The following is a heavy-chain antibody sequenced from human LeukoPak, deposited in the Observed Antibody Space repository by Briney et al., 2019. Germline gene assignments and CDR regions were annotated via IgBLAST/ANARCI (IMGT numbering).Heavy chain of an antibody. D-gene: IGHD6-19*01. CDR1: GFTFSSYS. Sequence: GGSLRLSCAASGFTFSSYSMNWVRQAPGKGLEWVSSISSSSSYIYYADSVKGRFTISRDNAKNSLYLQMNSLRAEDTAVYYCARVDYSSGWYEVDYWGQGTLVTVSS. V-gene: IGHV3-21*01. J-gene: IGHJ4*02. CDR2: ISSSSSYI. CDR3: ARVDYSSGWYEVDY.